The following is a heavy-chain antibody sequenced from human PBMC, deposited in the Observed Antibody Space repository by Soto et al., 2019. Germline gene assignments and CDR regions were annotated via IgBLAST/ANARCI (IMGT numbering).Heavy chain of an antibody. Sequence: QVQLVESGGGLVEPGGSLRLSCSASGFIFTDYSMTWVRQAPGKGLEWVSYISNGDETTQYADSVKGRFSVSRDNAKKVLFPQMNSLRVEETAVYYCARDPKRRDGYNFDSWGRGALVTVSS. V-gene: IGHV3-11*01. J-gene: IGHJ4*02. CDR3: ARDPKRRDGYNFDS. CDR1: GFIFTDYS. D-gene: IGHD5-12*01. CDR2: ISNGDETT.